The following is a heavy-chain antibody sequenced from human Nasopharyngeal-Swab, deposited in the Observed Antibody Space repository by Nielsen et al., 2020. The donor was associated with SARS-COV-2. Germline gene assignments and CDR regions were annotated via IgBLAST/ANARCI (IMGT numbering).Heavy chain of an antibody. CDR2: IAHDASNE. Sequence: GGSLRLSCAASGFTFSSFGMHWVRQAPGKGLEWVAFIAHDASNEYYGDSVKGRFSISRDSSKDTLYLQMDSLRGEDTAVYYCARDAPAHYGAFYWSRGTRVTVSS. CDR1: GFTFSSFG. V-gene: IGHV3-30*03. D-gene: IGHD4-17*01. J-gene: IGHJ4*02. CDR3: ARDAPAHYGAFY.